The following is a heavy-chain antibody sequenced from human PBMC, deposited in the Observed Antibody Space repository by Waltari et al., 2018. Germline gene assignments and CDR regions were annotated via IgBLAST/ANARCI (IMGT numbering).Heavy chain of an antibody. CDR1: GSSPRELS. V-gene: IGHV1-24*01. Sequence: QVQLVQSGAEVRKPGDSVKVSCKVPGSSPRELSMNWVRQAPGKGLEWVGGLDPEDEETVYEQKFQGRVTMTEDTSTDTAYMELSSLRSDDTAVYYCTTDIMLRVFSNVWGQGTTVTVSS. J-gene: IGHJ6*02. CDR2: LDPEDEET. D-gene: IGHD3-10*01. CDR3: TTDIMLRVFSNV.